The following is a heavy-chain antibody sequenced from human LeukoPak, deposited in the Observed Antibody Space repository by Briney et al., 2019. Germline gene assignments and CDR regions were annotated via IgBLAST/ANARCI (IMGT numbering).Heavy chain of an antibody. V-gene: IGHV3-23*01. CDR1: GFTFSSHG. Sequence: PGGSLRLSCAASGFTFSSHGMNWVRQAPGKGLEWVSAISGSGGSTYYADSVKGRFTISRDNSKNTLYLQMNSLRAEDTAVYYCAKDPWTKRAFDPWGQGTLVTVSS. D-gene: IGHD3/OR15-3a*01. CDR3: AKDPWTKRAFDP. CDR2: ISGSGGST. J-gene: IGHJ5*02.